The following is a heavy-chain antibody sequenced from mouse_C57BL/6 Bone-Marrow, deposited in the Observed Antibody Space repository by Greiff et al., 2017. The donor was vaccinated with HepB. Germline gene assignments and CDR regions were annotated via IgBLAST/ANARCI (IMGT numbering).Heavy chain of an antibody. CDR2: ISSGSSTI. CDR1: GFTFSDYG. V-gene: IGHV5-17*01. D-gene: IGHD2-2*01. CDR3: ARATMVTGLFDY. Sequence: EVKLVESGGGLVKPGGSLKLSCAASGFTFSDYGMHWVRQAPEKGLEWVAYISSGSSTIYYADTVKGRFTISRDNAKNTLFLQMTSLRSEDTAMYYCARATMVTGLFDYWGQGTTLTVSS. J-gene: IGHJ2*01.